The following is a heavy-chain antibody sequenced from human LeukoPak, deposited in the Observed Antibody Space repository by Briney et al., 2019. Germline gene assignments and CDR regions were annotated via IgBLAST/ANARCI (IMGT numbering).Heavy chain of an antibody. J-gene: IGHJ5*02. Sequence: ASVKVSCKASGYTFTSYGISWVRQAPGQGLEWMGWISAYNGNTNYAQKLQGRVTMTTDTSTSTAYTELRSLRSDDTAVYYCARHSRGYSYGYDWFDPWGQGTLVTVSS. D-gene: IGHD5-18*01. V-gene: IGHV1-18*01. CDR2: ISAYNGNT. CDR3: ARHSRGYSYGYDWFDP. CDR1: GYTFTSYG.